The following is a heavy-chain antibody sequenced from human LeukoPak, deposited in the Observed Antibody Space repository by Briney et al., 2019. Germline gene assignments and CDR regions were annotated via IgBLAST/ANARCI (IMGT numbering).Heavy chain of an antibody. V-gene: IGHV4-59*08. CDR1: GDSISIDY. Sequence: SETLSLTCIVSGDSISIDYWSWIRQPPGKGLEWIGNINYSGSSNYNPSLKSRVILSIDTSKNEVSLNLRSVTAADTAVYYCARLDCAADTCYNYWGQGTLVTVSS. CDR3: ARLDCAADTCYNY. CDR2: INYSGSS. J-gene: IGHJ4*02. D-gene: IGHD2-15*01.